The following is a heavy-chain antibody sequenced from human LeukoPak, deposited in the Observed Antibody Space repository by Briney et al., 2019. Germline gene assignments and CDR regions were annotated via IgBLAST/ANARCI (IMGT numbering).Heavy chain of an antibody. CDR2: ISANSGNT. J-gene: IGHJ3*02. V-gene: IGHV1-18*01. CDR3: ARVCALGYSSGGYDAFDI. CDR1: GYTFTSYG. Sequence: ASVKVSCKASGYTFTSYGISWVRQAPGQGLEGMGWISANSGNTNYVQKLQGRVTMARDTSTRAAYMEVRSLRSDDTAVYYCARVCALGYSSGGYDAFDIWGQGTMVTVSS. D-gene: IGHD6-19*01.